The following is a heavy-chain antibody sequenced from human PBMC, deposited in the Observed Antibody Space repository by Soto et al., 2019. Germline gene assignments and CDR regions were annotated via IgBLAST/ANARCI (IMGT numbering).Heavy chain of an antibody. Sequence: QVQLVESGGGVVQPGRSLRLSCAASGFTFSSYGMHWVRQAPGKGLEWVAVIWYDGSNKYYADSVKGRFTISRDNYRNTRYLQMNSLRAEDTAVYYCARGCSSTSCYYYGMDVWGQGTTVTVSS. J-gene: IGHJ6*02. D-gene: IGHD2-2*01. CDR2: IWYDGSNK. V-gene: IGHV3-33*01. CDR3: ARGCSSTSCYYYGMDV. CDR1: GFTFSSYG.